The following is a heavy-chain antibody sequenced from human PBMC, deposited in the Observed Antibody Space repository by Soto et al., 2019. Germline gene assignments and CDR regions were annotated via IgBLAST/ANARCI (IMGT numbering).Heavy chain of an antibody. Sequence: QVQLQESGPGLVKPSQTLSLTCTVSGGSINSGGYYWSWIRQHPGKGLEWIGSIYYSGKTYYSPSLESRVTISVYTSKNHFSLRLSSMTAADTAVYYCARDPSYGDYSYYGMDVWGQGTTVTVSS. D-gene: IGHD4-17*01. J-gene: IGHJ6*02. V-gene: IGHV4-31*03. CDR3: ARDPSYGDYSYYGMDV. CDR2: IYYSGKT. CDR1: GGSINSGGYY.